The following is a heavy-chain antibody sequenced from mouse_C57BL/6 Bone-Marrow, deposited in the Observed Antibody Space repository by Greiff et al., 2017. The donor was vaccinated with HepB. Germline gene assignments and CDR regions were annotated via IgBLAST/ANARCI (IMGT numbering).Heavy chain of an antibody. CDR2: ISYSGST. D-gene: IGHD2-5*01. J-gene: IGHJ2*01. CDR3: ARGDYSNYVAFDY. V-gene: IGHV3-8*01. CDR1: GYSITSDY. Sequence: EVKLEESGPGLAKPSQTLSLTCSVTGYSITSDYWNWIRKFPGNKLECMGYISYSGSTYYNPSLKSRISITRDTSKNQYYLQLNSVTTEDTATYYCARGDYSNYVAFDYWGQGTTLTVSS.